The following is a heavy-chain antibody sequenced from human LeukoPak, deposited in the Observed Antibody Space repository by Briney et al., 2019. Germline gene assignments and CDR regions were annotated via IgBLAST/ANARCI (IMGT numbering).Heavy chain of an antibody. CDR3: AREQIEGSGRLFDY. J-gene: IGHJ4*02. CDR2: INPNSGGT. D-gene: IGHD1-26*01. Sequence: ASVKVSCKASGYTFTGYYMHWVRQAPGQGLEWMGWINPNSGGTNYAQKFQGWVTMTRDTSISTAYMELSRLRSDDTAVYYCAREQIEGSGRLFDYWGQGTLVTVSS. CDR1: GYTFTGYY. V-gene: IGHV1-2*04.